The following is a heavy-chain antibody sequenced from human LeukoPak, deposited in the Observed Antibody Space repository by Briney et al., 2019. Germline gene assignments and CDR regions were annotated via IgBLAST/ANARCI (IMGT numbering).Heavy chain of an antibody. Sequence: SETLSLTCTVSGYSISSGYYWGWIRQPPGKGLEWIGSIYHSGSTYYNPSLKSRVTISVDTSKNQFSLKLSSVTAADTAMYFCVRDLHYDILTGYYIRWFDPWGQGTLVTVSS. V-gene: IGHV4-38-2*02. CDR1: GYSISSGYY. D-gene: IGHD3-9*01. J-gene: IGHJ5*02. CDR2: IYHSGST. CDR3: VRDLHYDILTGYYIRWFDP.